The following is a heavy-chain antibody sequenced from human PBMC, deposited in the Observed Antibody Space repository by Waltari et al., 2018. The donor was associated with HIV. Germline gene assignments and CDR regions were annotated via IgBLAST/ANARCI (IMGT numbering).Heavy chain of an antibody. CDR1: GGSISSGGYY. J-gene: IGHJ6*02. CDR2: IYYSGRP. CDR3: AREAMVRGVSYHYYYYGMDV. V-gene: IGHV4-31*03. Sequence: QVQLQESGPGLVKPSQTLSLTCTVSGGSISSGGYYWSWIRQHPGKGLEWIGYIYYSGRPYYNPSRKSRVTISVDTSKNQFSLKLSSVTAADTAVYYCAREAMVRGVSYHYYYYGMDVWGQGTTVTVSS. D-gene: IGHD3-10*01.